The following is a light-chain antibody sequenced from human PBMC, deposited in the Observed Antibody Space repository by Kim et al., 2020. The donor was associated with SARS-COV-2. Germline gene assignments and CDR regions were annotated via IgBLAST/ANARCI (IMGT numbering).Light chain of an antibody. V-gene: IGKV1-16*01. CDR3: QQYKSLPLT. J-gene: IGKJ4*01. CDR1: QGIGNY. CDR2: AAS. Sequence: ILLTQSPSSLSASVGDRVTITCRASQGIGNYLAWYQQKPGSAPKFLMYAASALQSGVPPRFSGSGSGTDFTLTISGLRPEDFATYYCQQYKSLPLTFGGGTKVDIK.